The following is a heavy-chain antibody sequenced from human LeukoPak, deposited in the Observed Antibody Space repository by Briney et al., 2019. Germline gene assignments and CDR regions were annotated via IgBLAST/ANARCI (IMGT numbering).Heavy chain of an antibody. D-gene: IGHD2-2*02. CDR3: ARVAGGKYCSITSCYMRGWFDP. CDR1: GYTFTGYY. CDR2: IIPIFGTA. Sequence: SVKVSCKASGYTFTGYYMHWVRQAPGQGLEWMGGIIPIFGTANYAQKFQGRVTITADESTSTAYMELSSLRSEDTAVYYCARVAGGKYCSITSCYMRGWFDPWGQGTLVTVSS. V-gene: IGHV1-69*13. J-gene: IGHJ5*02.